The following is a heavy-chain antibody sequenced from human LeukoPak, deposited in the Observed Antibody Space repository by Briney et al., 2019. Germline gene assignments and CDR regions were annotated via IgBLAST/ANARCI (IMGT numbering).Heavy chain of an antibody. CDR1: GGSISSSSYY. CDR3: ATSQKGVAEEGFDY. J-gene: IGHJ4*02. Sequence: PSETLSLTCTVSGGSISSSSYYWGWIRQPPGKGLEWLGSFYYSGSTYYNPSLNSRVTISVDTSKNQFSLKLSSVTAADTAVYYCATSQKGVAEEGFDYWGQGTLVTVSS. CDR2: FYYSGST. V-gene: IGHV4-39*01. D-gene: IGHD2-15*01.